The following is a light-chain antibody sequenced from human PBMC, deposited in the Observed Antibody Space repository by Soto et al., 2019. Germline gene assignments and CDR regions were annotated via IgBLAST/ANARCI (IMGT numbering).Light chain of an antibody. CDR3: QSYDSSLSDVV. CDR1: SSNIGAGYD. CDR2: GNS. V-gene: IGLV1-40*01. Sequence: QSALTQPPSVSGAPGQTVTISCTGSSSNIGAGYDVHWYQQLPGTAPKLLIYGNSNRPSGVPDRFSGSKSGTSASLAITGLQAEDEADYYCQSYDSSLSDVVFGGGTKLTVL. J-gene: IGLJ2*01.